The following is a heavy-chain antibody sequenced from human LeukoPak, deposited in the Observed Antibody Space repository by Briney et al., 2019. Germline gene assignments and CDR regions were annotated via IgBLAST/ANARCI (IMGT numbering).Heavy chain of an antibody. CDR3: ARLISGALYYDFWSGYYGT. V-gene: IGHV5-51*01. J-gene: IGHJ5*02. CDR1: GYSFSSYW. D-gene: IGHD3-3*01. Sequence: GESLKISCKGSGYSFSSYWIGWVRQMPGKGLEWMGIIYPGDSDTRYSPSFQGQVTISADKSISTAYLQWSSLKASDTAMYYCARLISGALYYDFWSGYYGTWGQGTLVTVSS. CDR2: IYPGDSDT.